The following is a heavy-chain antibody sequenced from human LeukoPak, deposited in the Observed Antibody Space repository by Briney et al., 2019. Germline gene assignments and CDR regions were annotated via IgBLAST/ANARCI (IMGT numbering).Heavy chain of an antibody. J-gene: IGHJ4*02. D-gene: IGHD5-18*01. V-gene: IGHV4-39*01. CDR2: IYESGST. CDR3: TRQVLHTAMDY. Sequence: RTSGTLSLTCTVPGVSISSSSYHWDWIRQPPGKGLEWSGSIYESGSTIYSPSLTGRVTISVDTSKNQFSLKLSSVTAADTAVYYCTRQVLHTAMDYRGQGTLVTVSS. CDR1: GVSISSSSYH.